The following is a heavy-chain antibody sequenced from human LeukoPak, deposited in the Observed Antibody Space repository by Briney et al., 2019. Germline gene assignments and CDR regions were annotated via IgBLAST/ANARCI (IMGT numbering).Heavy chain of an antibody. CDR3: ARGLGSSGGWRAFDI. V-gene: IGHV4-59*01. Sequence: PSETLSLTCTVSGGSISSYYWSWLRQPPGKGLEWSVYIYYSGSTNYNPSLKSRATISVDTSKNQFSLKLSAVTAADTPGYYCARGLGSSGGWRAFDIWGQGTMVTVSS. CDR2: IYYSGST. D-gene: IGHD6-19*01. J-gene: IGHJ3*02. CDR1: GGSISSYY.